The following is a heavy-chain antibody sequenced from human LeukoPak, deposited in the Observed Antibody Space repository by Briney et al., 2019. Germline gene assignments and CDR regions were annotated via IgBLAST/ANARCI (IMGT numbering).Heavy chain of an antibody. CDR1: GYSISSTYY. CDR3: ARGAEYYAIWRGYAGYSDY. J-gene: IGHJ4*02. CDR2: ISHRGST. V-gene: IGHV4-38-2*02. D-gene: IGHD3-3*01. Sequence: PSETLSLTCTVSGYSISSTYYWGWIRQPPGKGLEWVGSISHRGSTYYNPSLRSRITISLDRSKQKFSLKLTSVTAADTAVYFCARGAEYYAIWRGYAGYSDYWGQGISVTVSS.